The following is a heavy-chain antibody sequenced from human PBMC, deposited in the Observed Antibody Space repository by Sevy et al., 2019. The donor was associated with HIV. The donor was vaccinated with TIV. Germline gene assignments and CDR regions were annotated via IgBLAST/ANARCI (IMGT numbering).Heavy chain of an antibody. Sequence: SETLSLTCTVSGGSISSYYWSWIRQPAGKGLEWIGRIYTSGSTNYNPSLKSRVTMSVDTSKNQFSLKLSSVTAAETAVYYCARYYYDSSGYFAPWWFDPWGQGTLVTVSS. J-gene: IGHJ5*02. CDR3: ARYYYDSSGYFAPWWFDP. CDR1: GGSISSYY. V-gene: IGHV4-4*07. D-gene: IGHD3-22*01. CDR2: IYTSGST.